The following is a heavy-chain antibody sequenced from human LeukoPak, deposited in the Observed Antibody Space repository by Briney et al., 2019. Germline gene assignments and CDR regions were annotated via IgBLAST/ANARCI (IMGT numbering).Heavy chain of an antibody. Sequence: PGGSLRLSCAASGFTFSSYSMNWVRQAPGKGLEWVSAISGSGGSTYYADSVKGRFTISRDNSKNTLYLQMNSLRAEDTAVYYCAKGEGRWLQSPPDYWGQGTLVTVSS. J-gene: IGHJ4*02. CDR3: AKGEGRWLQSPPDY. CDR1: GFTFSSYS. D-gene: IGHD5-24*01. V-gene: IGHV3-23*01. CDR2: ISGSGGST.